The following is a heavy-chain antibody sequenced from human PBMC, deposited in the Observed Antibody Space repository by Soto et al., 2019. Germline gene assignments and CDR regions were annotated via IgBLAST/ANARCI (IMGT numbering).Heavy chain of an antibody. J-gene: IGHJ6*02. CDR1: GFTFSSYS. CDR2: ISSSSYI. CDR3: ARDLYGSGSYYNVYYYYGMDV. Sequence: SGGSLRLSCAASGFTFSSYSMNWVRQAPGKGLEWVSSISSSSYIYYADSVKGRFTISRDNAKNSLYLQMNSLRAEDTAVYYCARDLYGSGSYYNVYYYYGMDVWGQGDTGTVCS. V-gene: IGHV3-21*01. D-gene: IGHD3-10*01.